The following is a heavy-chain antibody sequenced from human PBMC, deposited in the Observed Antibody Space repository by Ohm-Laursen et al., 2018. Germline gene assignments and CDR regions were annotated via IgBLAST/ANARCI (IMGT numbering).Heavy chain of an antibody. CDR2: IKQDGSEK. CDR3: ASAVTTVYYFDY. CDR1: GFTFSSYW. Sequence: SLRLSCAASGFTFSSYWMSWVRQAPGKGLEWVANIKQDGSEKYYVDSVKGRFTISRDNAKNSLYLQMNSLRAEDTAVYYCASAVTTVYYFDYWGQGTLVTVSS. J-gene: IGHJ4*02. D-gene: IGHD4-17*01. V-gene: IGHV3-7*01.